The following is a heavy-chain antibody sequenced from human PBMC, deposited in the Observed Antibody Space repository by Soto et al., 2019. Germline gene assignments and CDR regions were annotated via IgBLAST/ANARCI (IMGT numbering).Heavy chain of an antibody. CDR1: GFTFKSYA. J-gene: IGHJ3*02. V-gene: IGHV3-23*01. D-gene: IGHD1-26*01. Sequence: EVQLLEYGGGLVQPGGSLRLSCAASGFTFKSYAMSWVRQAPGKGLEWVSTISGGGDSTDYADSVKGRFTISRDNSKNTLYLQMNSLRAEDTAVYYCARKGLVGGGNHDAFDIWGQGTMVTVSP. CDR2: ISGGGDST. CDR3: ARKGLVGGGNHDAFDI.